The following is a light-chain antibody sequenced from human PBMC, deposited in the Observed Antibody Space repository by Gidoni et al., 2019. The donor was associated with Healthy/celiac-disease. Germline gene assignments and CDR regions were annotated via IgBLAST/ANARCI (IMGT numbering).Light chain of an antibody. CDR2: EVS. V-gene: IGLV2-14*01. J-gene: IGLJ1*01. Sequence: QSALTQPASGSGSPGQPITISCTGTSSNVGGYNYVSWYQQHPGKAPKLMIYEVSNRPSGVSTRFSGSKSGNTASLTISGLQAEDEADYYCSSYTSSSTLYVFGTGTKVTVL. CDR1: SSNVGGYNY. CDR3: SSYTSSSTLYV.